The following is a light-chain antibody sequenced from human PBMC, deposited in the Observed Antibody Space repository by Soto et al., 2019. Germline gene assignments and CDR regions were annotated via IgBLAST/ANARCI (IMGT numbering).Light chain of an antibody. V-gene: IGKV3-11*01. CDR1: QNINNY. J-gene: IGKJ5*01. CDR2: DAS. CDR3: QQRSNWPRT. Sequence: EIVLTQSPGTLSLSPGERAPLSCRTSQNINNYLAGYQQKPGQAPRRLIYDASNRATGIPARFSGSGSGTDVPLTISSLEHEDVAVYYCQQRSNWPRTFGQGTRLEIK.